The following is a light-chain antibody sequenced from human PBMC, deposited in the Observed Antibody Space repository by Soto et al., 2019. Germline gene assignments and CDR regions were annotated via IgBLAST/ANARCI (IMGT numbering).Light chain of an antibody. CDR3: QQYNVYSWP. J-gene: IGKJ1*01. CDR2: EAS. CDR1: QNINSW. Sequence: EINITEAPSTLSASVGDRVTITFRASQNINSWLAWYQQKPGKAPKLLIYEASSLEKGVPARFGGSGSGTEFTLTISSPQPDDFATYYCQQYNVYSWPFGQGT. V-gene: IGKV1-5*03.